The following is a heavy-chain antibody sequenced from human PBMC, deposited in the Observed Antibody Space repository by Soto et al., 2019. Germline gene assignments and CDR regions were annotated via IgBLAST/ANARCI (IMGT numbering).Heavy chain of an antibody. V-gene: IGHV4-39*01. CDR2: IHYSGYT. Sequence: SETLSLTCTVSGGSISSSSYYWGWIRQPPGKGLEWIGSIHYSGYTYYNPSLKSRVTISVDTSKNQFSLKLSSVTAADTAMYYCARPAVATIPISFDYWGQGTLVTVSS. J-gene: IGHJ4*02. CDR3: ARPAVATIPISFDY. CDR1: GGSISSSSYY. D-gene: IGHD5-12*01.